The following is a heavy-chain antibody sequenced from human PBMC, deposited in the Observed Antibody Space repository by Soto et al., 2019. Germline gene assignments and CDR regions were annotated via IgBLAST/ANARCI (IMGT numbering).Heavy chain of an antibody. J-gene: IGHJ6*02. V-gene: IGHV3-33*01. Sequence: QVQLVESGGGVVQPGRSLRLSCAASGFTFSSYGMHWVRQAPGKGLEWVAVIWYDGSNKYYADSVKGRFTISRDNSKNTLYLQMNSLRAEDTAVYYCARSDIVVVVAATGRGHYYYGMDVWGQGTTVTVSS. D-gene: IGHD2-15*01. CDR1: GFTFSSYG. CDR3: ARSDIVVVVAATGRGHYYYGMDV. CDR2: IWYDGSNK.